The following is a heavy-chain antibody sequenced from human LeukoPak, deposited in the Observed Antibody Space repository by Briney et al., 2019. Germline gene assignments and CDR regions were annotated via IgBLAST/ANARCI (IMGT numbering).Heavy chain of an antibody. V-gene: IGHV3-7*01. J-gene: IGHJ6*02. CDR1: GFTFNSYW. CDR2: IKQDGSEK. Sequence: HPGGSLRLSCAASGFTFNSYWMSWVRQAPGKGLEWVANIKQDGSEKNYVDSAKGRFTISRDNSKNTLYLQMNSLRAEDTAVYYCARVDCSSTSCYRSYYYGMDVWGQGTTVTVSS. CDR3: ARVDCSSTSCYRSYYYGMDV. D-gene: IGHD2-2*02.